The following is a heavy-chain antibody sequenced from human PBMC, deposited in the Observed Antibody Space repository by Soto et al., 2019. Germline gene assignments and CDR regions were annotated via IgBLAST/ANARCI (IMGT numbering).Heavy chain of an antibody. J-gene: IGHJ3*02. V-gene: IGHV3-11*01. CDR2: ISSSGSTI. CDR1: GFTFSDYY. Sequence: WGSLRLACAASGFTFSDYYMSWIRQAPGKGLEWVSYISSSGSTIYYADSVKGRFTISRDNAKNSLYLQMNSLRAEDTAVYYCARVMQQWLVLGAFDIWGQGTMVTVSS. CDR3: ARVMQQWLVLGAFDI. D-gene: IGHD6-19*01.